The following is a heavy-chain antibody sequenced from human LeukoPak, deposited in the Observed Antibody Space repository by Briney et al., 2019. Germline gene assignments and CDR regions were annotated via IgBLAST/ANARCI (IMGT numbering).Heavy chain of an antibody. CDR1: GYTFISYD. CDR3: ARGVRDEMATGTLEFDY. CDR2: MNPKSGNT. Sequence: ASVKVSCKASGYTFISYDINWVRQATGQGLEWMGWMNPKSGNTGYTQKFQGRGTITRNTSISTAYMEVRSLRLEDTAVYYCARGVRDEMATGTLEFDYWGQGTLVTVSS. J-gene: IGHJ4*02. V-gene: IGHV1-8*03. D-gene: IGHD5-24*01.